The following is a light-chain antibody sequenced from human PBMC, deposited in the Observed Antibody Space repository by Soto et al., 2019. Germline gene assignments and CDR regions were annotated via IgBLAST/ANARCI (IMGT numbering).Light chain of an antibody. CDR3: QQYGSPLT. CDR1: ESVSSY. J-gene: IGKJ4*01. Sequence: EIVMTQSPGTLSVSPGERVSLSCRASESVSSYLAWYQQKPGQAPRLLIYGASSRATGIPDRFSGSGSGTDFTLIISRLEPEDFAVYYCQQYGSPLTFGGGTKVDIK. CDR2: GAS. V-gene: IGKV3-20*01.